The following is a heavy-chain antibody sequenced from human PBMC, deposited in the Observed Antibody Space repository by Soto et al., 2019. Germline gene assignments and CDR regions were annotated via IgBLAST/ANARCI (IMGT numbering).Heavy chain of an antibody. Sequence: PGGSLRLSCAASGFTFSSYAMHWVRQAPGKGLEWVAVISYDGSNKYYADSVKGRFTISRDNSKNTLYLQMNSLRAEDTAVYYCARGIAANYYGMDAWGQGTTVTVSS. V-gene: IGHV3-30-3*01. CDR3: ARGIAANYYGMDA. D-gene: IGHD6-6*01. CDR1: GFTFSSYA. CDR2: ISYDGSNK. J-gene: IGHJ6*02.